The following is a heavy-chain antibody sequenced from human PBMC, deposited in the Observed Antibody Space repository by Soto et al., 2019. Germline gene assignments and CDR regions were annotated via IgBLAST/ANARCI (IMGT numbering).Heavy chain of an antibody. CDR3: ARGGGGGY. Sequence: QVQLQESGPGLVKPSETLSLTCTVSGDSVNSRAYYWTWIRQPPGKGLEWLGYIYYSGNTNYNPSLRSRGTISVDTSKNQFSLKLTSVTAADTAVFYCARGGGGGYWGQGTLVTVSS. CDR2: IYYSGNT. V-gene: IGHV4-61*08. D-gene: IGHD3-16*01. CDR1: GDSVNSRAYY. J-gene: IGHJ4*02.